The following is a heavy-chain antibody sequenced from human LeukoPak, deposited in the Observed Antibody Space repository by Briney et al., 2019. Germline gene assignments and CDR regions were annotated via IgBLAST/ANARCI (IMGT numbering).Heavy chain of an antibody. CDR2: INPNSGGT. J-gene: IGHJ4*02. CDR3: ARVLARYGNLDY. Sequence: GASVKVSCKASGYTFTDYYIHWVRQAPGQGLEWMGWINPNSGGTNYTQKFQGRGTMTRDTSISTAYLELNRLTSDDTAVYYCARVLARYGNLDYWGQGILVTVSS. CDR1: GYTFTDYY. V-gene: IGHV1-2*02. D-gene: IGHD1-14*01.